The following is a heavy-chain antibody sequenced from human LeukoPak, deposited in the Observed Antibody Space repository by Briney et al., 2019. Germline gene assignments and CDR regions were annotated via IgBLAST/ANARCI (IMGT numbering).Heavy chain of an antibody. Sequence: ASVKVSCKASGYTFTSYGISWVRQAPGQGLEWMGWISAYNGNTNYAQPLQGRVTMTTDTSTSTAYMELRSLRSDDTAVYYCARMGYGDSKFRVAAFDIWGQGTMVTVSS. J-gene: IGHJ3*02. CDR1: GYTFTSYG. CDR3: ARMGYGDSKFRVAAFDI. D-gene: IGHD4-17*01. V-gene: IGHV1-18*01. CDR2: ISAYNGNT.